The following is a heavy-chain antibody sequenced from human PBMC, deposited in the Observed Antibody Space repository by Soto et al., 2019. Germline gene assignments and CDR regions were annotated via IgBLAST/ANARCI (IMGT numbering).Heavy chain of an antibody. Sequence: ASVKVSCKASGYTFTSYYMHWVRQAPGQGLEWMGIINPSDGSTTYAQKFQGRVTMTRDTSTSTVYMELSSLRSEDTAVHYGVTSSSGSWGSFDYSGQGALVTV. J-gene: IGHJ4*02. CDR3: VTSSSGSWGSFDY. CDR2: INPSDGST. CDR1: GYTFTSYY. D-gene: IGHD1-26*01. V-gene: IGHV1-46*01.